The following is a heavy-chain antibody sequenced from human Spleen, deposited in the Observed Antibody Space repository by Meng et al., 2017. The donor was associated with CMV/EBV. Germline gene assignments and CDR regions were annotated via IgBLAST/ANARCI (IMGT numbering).Heavy chain of an antibody. CDR1: GGSISSYY. J-gene: IGHJ4*02. D-gene: IGHD2-2*01. CDR3: AREYQLLSGMYYFDY. CDR2: IYTSGST. Sequence: QVQQQQWGAGLLKPSEPLSLTCTVSGGSISSYYWSWLRQPAGKGLEWIGRIYTSGSTNYNPSLKSRVTMSVDTSKNQFSLKLSSVTAADTAVYYCAREYQLLSGMYYFDYWGQGTLVTVSS. V-gene: IGHV4-59*10.